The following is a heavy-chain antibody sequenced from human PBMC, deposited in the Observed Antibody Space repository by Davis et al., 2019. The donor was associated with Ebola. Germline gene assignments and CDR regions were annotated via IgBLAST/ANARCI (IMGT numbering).Heavy chain of an antibody. CDR3: VRDLTI. CDR1: GGSISSYY. Sequence: MPSETLSLTCTVSGGSISSYYWSWIRQPPGKGLEWIGYIYYSGSTNYNPSLKSRVTISVDTSKNQFSLKLSSVTAADTAVYYCVRDLTIWGQGTLVTVSS. D-gene: IGHD3-10*01. J-gene: IGHJ4*02. CDR2: IYYSGST. V-gene: IGHV4-59*01.